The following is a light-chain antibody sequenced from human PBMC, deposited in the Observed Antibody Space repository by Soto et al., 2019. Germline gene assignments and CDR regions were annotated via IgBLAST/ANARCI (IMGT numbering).Light chain of an antibody. J-gene: IGLJ2*01. CDR3: SSYAGSNNLV. V-gene: IGLV2-8*01. CDR1: SGDVGGYDY. Sequence: QSVLTQPPSASGSPGQSVTISCTGTSGDVGGYDYVSWYQQHPGKAPKLMFYEVSKRPSGVPDRFSGSKSGNTASLTVSGLQAEDEADYYCSSYAGSNNLVFGGGTKVTVL. CDR2: EVS.